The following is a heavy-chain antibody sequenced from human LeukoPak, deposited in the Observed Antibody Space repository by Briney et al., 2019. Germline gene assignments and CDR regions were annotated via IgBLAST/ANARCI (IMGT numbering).Heavy chain of an antibody. D-gene: IGHD1-26*01. Sequence: ESLKISCKGSGYSFTSYWIGWVRQMPWKGLEWLGIIYPGDSDTRYSPSFQGQVTISADKSISTAYLQWSSLKASDPAMYYCARLARSQHPRGYYLWGQGTLVTVSS. CDR2: IYPGDSDT. J-gene: IGHJ1*01. CDR3: ARLARSQHPRGYYL. V-gene: IGHV5-51*01. CDR1: GYSFTSYW.